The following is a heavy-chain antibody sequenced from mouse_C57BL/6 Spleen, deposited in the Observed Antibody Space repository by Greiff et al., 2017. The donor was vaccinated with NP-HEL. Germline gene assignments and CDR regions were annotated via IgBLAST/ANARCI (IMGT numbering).Heavy chain of an antibody. V-gene: IGHV1-69*01. CDR1: GYTFTSYW. D-gene: IGHD2-4*01. CDR3: ARRRDYDYDGYAMDY. Sequence: VQLQQPGAELVMPGASVKLSCKASGYTFTSYWMHWVKQRPGQGLEWIGEIDPSDSYTNYNQKFKGKSTLTVDKSSSTAYMQLSSLTSEDSAVYYCARRRDYDYDGYAMDYWGQGTSVTVSS. CDR2: IDPSDSYT. J-gene: IGHJ4*01.